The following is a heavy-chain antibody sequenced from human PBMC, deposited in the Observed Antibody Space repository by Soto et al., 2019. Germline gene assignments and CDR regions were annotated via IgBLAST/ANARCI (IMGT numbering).Heavy chain of an antibody. V-gene: IGHV3-23*01. Sequence: GGSLRLSCAASGFTFSSYAMSWVRQAPGKGLEWVSAISGSGGSTYYADSVKGRFTISRDNSKNTLYLQMNSLRAEDTAVYYCFGRAHNPKEGIVVVPASRPHYYYGMDVWGQGTTVTVSS. J-gene: IGHJ6*02. CDR3: FGRAHNPKEGIVVVPASRPHYYYGMDV. CDR2: ISGSGGST. CDR1: GFTFSSYA. D-gene: IGHD2-2*01.